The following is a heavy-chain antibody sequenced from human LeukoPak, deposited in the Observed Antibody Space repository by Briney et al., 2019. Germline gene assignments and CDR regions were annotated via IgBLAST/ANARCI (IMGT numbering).Heavy chain of an antibody. D-gene: IGHD5-12*01. Sequence: EALSLTCTVSGGSISSYYWSWIRQPPGKGLEWIGYIYYSGSTNYNPSIRSRVTISVDTSKNQFSLKLSSVTAAATAVYYCAISTESGYGDYFDYWGQGTLVTVSS. CDR1: GGSISSYY. J-gene: IGHJ4*02. CDR2: IYYSGST. V-gene: IGHV4-59*01. CDR3: AISTESGYGDYFDY.